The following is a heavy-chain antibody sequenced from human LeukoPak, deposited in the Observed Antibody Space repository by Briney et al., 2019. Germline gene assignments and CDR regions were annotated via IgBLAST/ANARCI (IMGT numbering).Heavy chain of an antibody. CDR1: GGTFSSYA. V-gene: IGHV1-69*04. J-gene: IGHJ4*02. CDR3: ARDMGVGYSYLMFDY. Sequence: SVKVSCKASGGTFSSYAISWVRQVPGQGLEWMGRIIPILGIANYAQKFQGRVTITADKSTSTAYMELSGLRSEDTAVYYCARDMGVGYSYLMFDYWGQGTLVTVSS. CDR2: IIPILGIA. D-gene: IGHD5-18*01.